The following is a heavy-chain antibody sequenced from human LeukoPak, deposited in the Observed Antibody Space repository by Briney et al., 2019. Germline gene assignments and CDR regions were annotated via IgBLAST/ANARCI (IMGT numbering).Heavy chain of an antibody. J-gene: IGHJ5*02. CDR1: GGSISSYY. D-gene: IGHD3-10*01. CDR3: ARSGITMVRGGRLNWFDP. Sequence: SETLSLTCTVSGGSISSYYWSWIRQPPGKGLEWIGYIYYSGSTNYNPSLKSRVTISVDTSKNQLSLKLSSVTAADTAVYYCARSGITMVRGGRLNWFDPWGQGTLVTVSS. V-gene: IGHV4-59*01. CDR2: IYYSGST.